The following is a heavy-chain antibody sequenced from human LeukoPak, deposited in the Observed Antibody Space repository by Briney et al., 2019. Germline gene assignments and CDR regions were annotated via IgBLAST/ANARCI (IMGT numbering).Heavy chain of an antibody. CDR2: INPSGTGA. V-gene: IGHV1-46*01. CDR1: GYTFTGHY. D-gene: IGHD2-15*01. Sequence: ASVKVSCKASGYTFTGHYMHWVRQAPGQGLEWMGLINPSGTGALYTQKFQGRVTMTRDTSTSTDYMELSSLRSEDTAVYYCARDNSYGDITWWFDPWGQGTPVTVSS. J-gene: IGHJ5*02. CDR3: ARDNSYGDITWWFDP.